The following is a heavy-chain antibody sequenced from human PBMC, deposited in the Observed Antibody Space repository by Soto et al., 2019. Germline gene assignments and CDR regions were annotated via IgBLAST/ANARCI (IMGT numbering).Heavy chain of an antibody. V-gene: IGHV5-51*01. CDR1: GYKFRSYW. D-gene: IGHD3-9*01. CDR3: ARQPDYNILTGYLYYFDY. CDR2: IYPGDSDA. Sequence: GESLKISCEASGYKFRSYWIGWVRQMPGKGPEWMGFIYPGDSDARYSPSFQGQVTISADKSINTVYLQWSSLKASDTAMYYCARQPDYNILTGYLYYFDYWGQGTPVTVSS. J-gene: IGHJ4*02.